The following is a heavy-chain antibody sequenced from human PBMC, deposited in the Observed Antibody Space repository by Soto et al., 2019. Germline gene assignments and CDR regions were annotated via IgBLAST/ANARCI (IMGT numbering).Heavy chain of an antibody. J-gene: IGHJ3*01. CDR1: GFAFNNYA. Sequence: EVQLSESGGELVQPGGSLRLSCAASGFAFNNYAFSWVRQAPGKGLEWVSAIGSRGSRWYADSVEGRFTSSRDNSKNTVYLQMHSLRAEDTAPYYCTRESRWPNDAFDVWGQGTMVTVSS. CDR3: TRESRWPNDAFDV. D-gene: IGHD2-15*01. CDR2: IGSRGSR. V-gene: IGHV3-23*01.